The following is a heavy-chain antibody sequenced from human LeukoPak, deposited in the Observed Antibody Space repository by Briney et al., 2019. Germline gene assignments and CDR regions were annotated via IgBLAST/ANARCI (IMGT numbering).Heavy chain of an antibody. D-gene: IGHD1-14*01. CDR3: ARAEFRNHYYMDV. CDR2: MYHSGTT. CDR1: GYSFSSGYY. J-gene: IGHJ6*03. Sequence: SETLSLTCTVSGYSFSSGYYWGWIRQPPEKGLEWIGVMYHSGTTYYNTSLKSRVAISVDTSKNQFSLNLTSVTAADTAVYYCARAEFRNHYYMDVWGKGTTVTVSS. V-gene: IGHV4-38-2*02.